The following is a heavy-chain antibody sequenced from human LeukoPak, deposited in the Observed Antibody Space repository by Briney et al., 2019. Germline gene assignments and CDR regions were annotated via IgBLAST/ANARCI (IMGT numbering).Heavy chain of an antibody. V-gene: IGHV4-4*07. J-gene: IGHJ4*02. CDR1: GGSISSYY. CDR2: IYTSGST. Sequence: PSETLSLTRTVSGGSISSYYWSWIRQPAGKGLEWIGRIYTSGSTNYNPSLKSRVTMSVDTSKNQFSLKLSSVTAADTAVYYCARDDSSGYHTTYFDYWGQGTLVTVSS. D-gene: IGHD3-22*01. CDR3: ARDDSSGYHTTYFDY.